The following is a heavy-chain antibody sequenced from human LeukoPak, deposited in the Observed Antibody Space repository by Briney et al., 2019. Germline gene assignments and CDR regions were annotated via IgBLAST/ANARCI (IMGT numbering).Heavy chain of an antibody. CDR3: ARVPAVASYYYYMDV. D-gene: IGHD6-19*01. V-gene: IGHV4-59*01. CDR2: IYYSGST. Sequence: SETLSLTCTVSGGSISSYYWSWIRQPPGKKLEWIGYIYYSGSTNYNPSLKSRVTISVDTSKNQFSLKLSSVTAADTAVYYCARVPAVASYYYYMDVWGKGTTVTVSS. J-gene: IGHJ6*03. CDR1: GGSISSYY.